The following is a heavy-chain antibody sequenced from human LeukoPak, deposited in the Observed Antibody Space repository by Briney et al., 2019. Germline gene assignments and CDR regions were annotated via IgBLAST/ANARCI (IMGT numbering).Heavy chain of an antibody. Sequence: GGSLRLSCAASGFTFRNYWMYWVRQAPGKGLEWVAVIYTSGGTYYADSVKGRFTISRDNSKNTLYLQMNSLRAEDTAVYYCARDSSVTTVDYWGQGTLVTVSS. J-gene: IGHJ4*02. D-gene: IGHD4-17*01. CDR1: GFTFRNYW. CDR3: ARDSSVTTVDY. V-gene: IGHV3-66*01. CDR2: IYTSGGT.